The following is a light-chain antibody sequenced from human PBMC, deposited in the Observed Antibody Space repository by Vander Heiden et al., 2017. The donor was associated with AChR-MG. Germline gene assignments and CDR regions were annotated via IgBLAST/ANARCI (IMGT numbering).Light chain of an antibody. CDR3: GTWDNSLTVV. CDR1: SSNIGNDY. V-gene: IGLV1-51*01. CDR2: DNN. J-gene: IGLJ2*01. Sequence: QSVLTQPPSVSAAPAHTVTISCSGSSSNIGNDYVSWYQQLPGTAPKLLIYDNNKRPSGIPDRFSGSKSGTSATLGISGLQTGDEADYYCGTWDNSLTVVFGGGTKVTVL.